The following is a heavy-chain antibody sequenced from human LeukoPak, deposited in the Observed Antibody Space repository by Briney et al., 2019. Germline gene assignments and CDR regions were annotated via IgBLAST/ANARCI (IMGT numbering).Heavy chain of an antibody. Sequence: PGGSLRLSCAASGFTFSTYWMSWVRQAPGKGLEWVANIKQDGREKYYVDSVKGRFTISRDNAKNSLYLQMNSLRAEDTAVYYCARAKCGGDCYSNFYMDVWGKGTTVTVSS. CDR3: ARAKCGGDCYSNFYMDV. CDR2: IKQDGREK. J-gene: IGHJ6*03. CDR1: GFTFSTYW. V-gene: IGHV3-7*01. D-gene: IGHD2-21*02.